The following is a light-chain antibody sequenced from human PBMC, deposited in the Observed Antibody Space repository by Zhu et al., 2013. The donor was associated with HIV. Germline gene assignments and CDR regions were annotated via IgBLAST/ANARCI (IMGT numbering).Light chain of an antibody. V-gene: IGLV2-11*01. J-gene: IGLJ1*01. CDR3: CSYAGSYTYV. Sequence: QSALTQPRSVSGSPGQSVTISCTGTNSDVGGYNYVSWYQQHPGKAPKLMIYDVSERPSGVPDRFSGSKSGNTASLTISGLQAEDEADYYCCSYAGSYTYVFGTGTKVTV. CDR1: NSDVGGYNY. CDR2: DVS.